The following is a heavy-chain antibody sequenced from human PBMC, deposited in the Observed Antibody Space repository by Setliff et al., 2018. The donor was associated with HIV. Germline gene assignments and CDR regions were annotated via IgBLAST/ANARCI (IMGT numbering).Heavy chain of an antibody. D-gene: IGHD3-22*01. CDR2: IRYDGSNK. J-gene: IGHJ3*02. V-gene: IGHV3-30*02. CDR3: ARSRNDSGGYPDAFDI. Sequence: GGSLRLSCAASGFSFSSYGMHWVRQAPGKGLAWVALIRYDGSNKFYADSVKGRFTISRDNSKNTLYLQMNSLRAEDTAVYYCARSRNDSGGYPDAFDIWGQGTMVTVSS. CDR1: GFSFSSYG.